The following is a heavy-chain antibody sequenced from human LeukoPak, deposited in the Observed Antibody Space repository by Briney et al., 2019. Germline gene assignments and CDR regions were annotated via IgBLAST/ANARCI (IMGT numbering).Heavy chain of an antibody. CDR3: ARRRAAAGPIDY. CDR1: GGXFSGYY. CDR2: INHSGST. V-gene: IGHV4-34*01. Sequence: PSETLSLTCAVHGGXFSGYYCSWIRQPPGKGLEWIGEINHSGSTNYNPSLKSRVTISVDTSKNQFSLKLSSVTAADTAVYYCARRRAAAGPIDYWGQGTLVTVSS. D-gene: IGHD6-13*01. J-gene: IGHJ4*02.